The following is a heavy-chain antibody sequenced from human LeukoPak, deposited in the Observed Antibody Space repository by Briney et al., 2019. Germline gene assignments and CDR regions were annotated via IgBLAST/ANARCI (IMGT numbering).Heavy chain of an antibody. J-gene: IGHJ6*02. V-gene: IGHV3-66*01. CDR3: ARVSAFGTDYYYYGMDV. CDR2: IYSGGST. CDR1: GFTVSSNY. D-gene: IGHD3-16*01. Sequence: GGSLRLSCAASGFTVSSNYMSWVRQAPGKGLEWVSAIYSGGSTYYADSVKGRFTISRGNSKNTLYLQMNSLRAEDTAVYYCARVSAFGTDYYYYGMDVWGQGTTVTVSS.